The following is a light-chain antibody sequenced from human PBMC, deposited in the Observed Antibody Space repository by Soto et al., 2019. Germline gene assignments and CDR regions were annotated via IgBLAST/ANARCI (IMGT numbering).Light chain of an antibody. CDR1: NIGSKS. J-gene: IGLJ2*01. V-gene: IGLV3-21*04. CDR3: QVWDSSSDHPFVV. Sequence: SYELTQPPSVSVAPGKTARITCGGNNIGSKSVHWYQQKPGQAPVLVIYYDSDRPPGIPERFSGSNSGNTATLTISRVEAGDEADCYCQVWDSSSDHPFVVFGGGTNVTVL. CDR2: YDS.